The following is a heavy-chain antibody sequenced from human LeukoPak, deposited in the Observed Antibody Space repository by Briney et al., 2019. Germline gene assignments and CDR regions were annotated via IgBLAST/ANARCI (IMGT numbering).Heavy chain of an antibody. CDR1: GFTFSSYW. J-gene: IGHJ4*02. Sequence: GGSLRLSCAASGFTFSSYWMHWVRQAPGKGLVWVSRINSDGSSTSYADSVKGRFTISRDNSKNTLYLQMNSLRAEDTAVYYCAKDRYCSGGSCYSDFDYWGQGTLVTVSS. D-gene: IGHD2-15*01. CDR2: INSDGSST. CDR3: AKDRYCSGGSCYSDFDY. V-gene: IGHV3-74*01.